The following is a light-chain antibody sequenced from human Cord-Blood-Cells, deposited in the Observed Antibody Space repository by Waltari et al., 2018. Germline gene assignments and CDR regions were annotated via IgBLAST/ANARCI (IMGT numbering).Light chain of an antibody. CDR1: SSDVGGYNY. CDR2: EVS. Sequence: QSALTQPPSASGSPGQSVTIPSPGTSSDVGGYNYVPWYQQHPGKAPKLMIYEVSKRPSGVPDRFSGSKSGNTASLTVSGLQAEDEADYYCSSYAGSNNYVFGTGTKVTVL. V-gene: IGLV2-8*01. CDR3: SSYAGSNNYV. J-gene: IGLJ1*01.